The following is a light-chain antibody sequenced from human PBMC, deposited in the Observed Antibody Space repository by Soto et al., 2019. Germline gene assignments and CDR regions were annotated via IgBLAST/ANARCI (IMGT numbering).Light chain of an antibody. Sequence: DIQMTQSPSSLSASVGDRVTIYCRTSQSITYHLNWYQQKPGKTPKLLIYAASTLQSEVPSRFSGSGSGTDFILTISSLQPEDCATYYCHQSHSAPLTFGGGTKVEIK. J-gene: IGKJ4*01. CDR3: HQSHSAPLT. CDR1: QSITYH. CDR2: AAS. V-gene: IGKV1-39*01.